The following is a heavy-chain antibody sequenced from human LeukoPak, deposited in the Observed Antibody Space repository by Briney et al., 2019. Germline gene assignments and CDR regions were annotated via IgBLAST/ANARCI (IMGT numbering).Heavy chain of an antibody. V-gene: IGHV3-7*01. J-gene: IGHJ4*02. CDR3: AGGKVHDY. CDR2: IKEDGSGE. CDR1: GFTFSNYW. Sequence: GGSLRLSCAASGFTFSNYWMSWVRQAPGKGLEWVANIKEDGSGEFCVDSVKGRFTFSRDNAKNSLYVQMSSLRAEDTAMYYCAGGKVHDYWGQGTLVTVSS.